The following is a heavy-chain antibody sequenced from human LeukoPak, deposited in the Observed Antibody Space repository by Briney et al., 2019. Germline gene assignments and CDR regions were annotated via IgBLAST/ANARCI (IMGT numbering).Heavy chain of an antibody. CDR1: GFTFSSSA. D-gene: IGHD1-1*01. V-gene: IGHV3-23*01. CDR2: ISGSGGST. Sequence: GGSLRLSCVASGFTFSSSAMSWVRQAPGKGLEWVSSISGSGGSTYFADSVKGRFTISRDNSKNTLYVQMNSLRAEDTAIYYCANAPPPRGRVYYYMDVWGNGTTVTVS. CDR3: ANAPPPRGRVYYYMDV. J-gene: IGHJ6*03.